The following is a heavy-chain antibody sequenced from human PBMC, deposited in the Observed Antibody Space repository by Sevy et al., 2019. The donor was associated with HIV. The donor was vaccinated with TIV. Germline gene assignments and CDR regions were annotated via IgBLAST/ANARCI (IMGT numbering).Heavy chain of an antibody. CDR3: SRGPRGQLGMGYYCYDMDA. Sequence: GGSLRLSCAASGFTFSGYWTSWVRQSPGKGLEWVANINQDGSEKYYVDSVKGRFTISRDNAENSLYLQMNSLRADDTAVYYCSRGPRGQLGMGYYCYDMDAWGKGTTVTVSS. D-gene: IGHD7-27*01. J-gene: IGHJ6*03. CDR2: INQDGSEK. V-gene: IGHV3-7*01. CDR1: GFTFSGYW.